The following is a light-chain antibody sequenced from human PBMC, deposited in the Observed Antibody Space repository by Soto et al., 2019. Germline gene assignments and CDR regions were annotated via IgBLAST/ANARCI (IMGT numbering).Light chain of an antibody. CDR2: DVT. CDR1: SSDVGGYGY. J-gene: IGLJ2*01. V-gene: IGLV2-11*01. CDR3: CSYAGSVL. Sequence: QSALTQPRSVSGSPGQSVTISCTGTSSDVGGYGYVSWYQQHPGKAPKVMIYDVTKRPSGVPDRFSGSKSGNTASLTISGLQAEDEADYYCCSYAGSVLFGGGTKVTVL.